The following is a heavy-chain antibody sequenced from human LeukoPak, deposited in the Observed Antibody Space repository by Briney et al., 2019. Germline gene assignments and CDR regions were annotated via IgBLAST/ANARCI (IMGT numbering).Heavy chain of an antibody. Sequence: GGSLRLSCAASGLTFSSYWMSWVRQAPGKGLEWVANIKQDGSEKYYVDSVKGRFTISRDNAKNSLYLQMNSLRAEDTAVYYCARDRQEWLLSYYYYGMDVWGQGTTVTVSS. J-gene: IGHJ6*02. D-gene: IGHD3-3*01. CDR2: IKQDGSEK. CDR3: ARDRQEWLLSYYYYGMDV. CDR1: GLTFSSYW. V-gene: IGHV3-7*03.